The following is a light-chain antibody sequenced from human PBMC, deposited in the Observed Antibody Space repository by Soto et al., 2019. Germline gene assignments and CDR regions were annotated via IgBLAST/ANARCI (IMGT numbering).Light chain of an antibody. CDR3: AAWDDSLNGPNYV. CDR2: SNN. V-gene: IGLV1-44*01. J-gene: IGLJ1*01. Sequence: QSVLPQPPSASGTPGQRVTISCSGSSSNIGSNTVNWYQPLPGTAPKLLIYSNNQRPSGVPDRFSGSKSGTSASLAISVLQSEDEADYYCAAWDDSLNGPNYVFGTGTKVTVL. CDR1: SSNIGSNT.